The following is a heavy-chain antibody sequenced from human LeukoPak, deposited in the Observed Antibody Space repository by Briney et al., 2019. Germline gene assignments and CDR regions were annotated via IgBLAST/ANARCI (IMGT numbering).Heavy chain of an antibody. V-gene: IGHV4-34*01. CDR1: GGSFSGYY. CDR3: ARGRLSAMDY. CDR2: INHSGST. J-gene: IGHJ4*02. D-gene: IGHD5-18*01. Sequence: SETLSLTCAVYGGSFSGYYWSWIRQPPGEGLEWIGEINHSGSTNYNPSLKSRVTISVDTSKNQFSLKLSSVTAADTAVYYCARGRLSAMDYWGQGTLVTVSS.